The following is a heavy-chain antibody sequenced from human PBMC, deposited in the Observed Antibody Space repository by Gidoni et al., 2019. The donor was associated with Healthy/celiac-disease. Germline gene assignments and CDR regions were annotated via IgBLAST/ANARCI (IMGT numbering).Heavy chain of an antibody. V-gene: IGHV3-53*02. CDR2: IYSGGST. Sequence: EVQLVETGGGLIQPGGSLRLSCAASGFTVSSNYMSWVRQAPGKGLEWVSVIYSGGSTYYADSVKGRFTISRDNSKNTLYLQMNSLRAEDTAVYYCARDGSTGTTAPDAFDIWGQGTMVTVSS. CDR3: ARDGSTGTTAPDAFDI. D-gene: IGHD4-17*01. CDR1: GFTVSSNY. J-gene: IGHJ3*02.